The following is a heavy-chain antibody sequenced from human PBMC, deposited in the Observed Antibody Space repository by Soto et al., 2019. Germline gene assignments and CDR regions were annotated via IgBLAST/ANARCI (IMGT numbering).Heavy chain of an antibody. Sequence: SVKVSCKASGGTFSSYAISWVRQAPGQGLEWMGGITPIFGTANYAQKFQGRVTITADESTSTAYMELSSLRSEDTAVYYCARDERQWLAFDYWGQGTLVTVSS. V-gene: IGHV1-69*13. J-gene: IGHJ4*02. D-gene: IGHD6-19*01. CDR1: GGTFSSYA. CDR2: ITPIFGTA. CDR3: ARDERQWLAFDY.